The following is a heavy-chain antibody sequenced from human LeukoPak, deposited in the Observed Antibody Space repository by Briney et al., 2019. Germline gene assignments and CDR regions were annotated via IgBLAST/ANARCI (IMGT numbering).Heavy chain of an antibody. V-gene: IGHV4-34*01. D-gene: IGHD3-3*01. CDR1: GGSFSGYY. CDR3: ARASPENDFFDY. J-gene: IGHJ4*02. Sequence: SETLSLTCAVYGGSFSGYYWSWIRQPPGKGPEWIGEINLSGSTNYNPSLKSRVTISVDTSKNQFSLKLSSVTAADTAVYYCARASPENDFFDYWGQGTLVTVSS. CDR2: INLSGST.